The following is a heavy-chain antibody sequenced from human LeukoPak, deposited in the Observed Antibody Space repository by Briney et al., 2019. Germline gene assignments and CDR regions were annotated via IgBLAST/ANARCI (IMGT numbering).Heavy chain of an antibody. CDR1: GGTFISYA. V-gene: IGHV1-69*13. D-gene: IGHD1-20*01. J-gene: IGHJ3*02. CDR3: AREGLTGTTIDI. CDR2: IIPIFGTA. Sequence: ASVTVSCKASGGTFISYAISWVRQAPGQGLEWMGGIIPIFGTANYAQKFQGRVTITADESTSTAYMELSSLRSEDTAVYYCAREGLTGTTIDIWGQGTMVTVSS.